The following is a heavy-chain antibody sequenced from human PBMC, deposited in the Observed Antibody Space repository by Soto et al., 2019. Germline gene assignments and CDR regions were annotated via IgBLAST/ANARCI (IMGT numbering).Heavy chain of an antibody. V-gene: IGHV1-46*01. CDR2: LNACAGNT. D-gene: IGHD3-3*01. J-gene: IGHJ4*02. CDR3: TRAKDHRSGYSWGVIDY. CDR1: GYSFTSYH. Sequence: QVQLVQSGAEVKQSGATVKVSCRTSGYSFTSYHLDWVREAPGQGLVWMGILNACAGNTAYAPRFRGSVTMTRDTSTSTLYMELSSLTSEDTAIYYCTRAKDHRSGYSWGVIDYWCQGTLVTVSS.